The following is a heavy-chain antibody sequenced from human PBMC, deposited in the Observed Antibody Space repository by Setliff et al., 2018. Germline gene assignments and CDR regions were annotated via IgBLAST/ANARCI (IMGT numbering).Heavy chain of an antibody. J-gene: IGHJ4*02. V-gene: IGHV3-23*01. CDR3: ARDFGPSKNYNFWSGYVDY. CDR1: GFTFSSFA. CDR2: ISGSADNT. Sequence: GGSLRLSCAASGFTFSSFAMSWVRQAPGKGLEWVSTISGSADNTYYADSVKGRFTISRDNSRNTLYLQMNSLRAEDTAVYYCARDFGPSKNYNFWSGYVDYWGQGTLVTSPQ. D-gene: IGHD3-3*01.